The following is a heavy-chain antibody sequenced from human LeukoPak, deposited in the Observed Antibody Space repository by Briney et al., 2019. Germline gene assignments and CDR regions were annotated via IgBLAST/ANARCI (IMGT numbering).Heavy chain of an antibody. CDR2: ISSSSSYI. D-gene: IGHD3-22*01. Sequence: GGSLRLSCAASGFTFSSYSMNWVRQAPGKGLEWVSSISSSSSYIYYADSVKGRFTISRDNAKNSLYLQMNSLRAEDTAVYYCARDIGPRPGSYYYDSSDGIDYWGQGTLATVSS. CDR1: GFTFSSYS. J-gene: IGHJ4*02. V-gene: IGHV3-21*01. CDR3: ARDIGPRPGSYYYDSSDGIDY.